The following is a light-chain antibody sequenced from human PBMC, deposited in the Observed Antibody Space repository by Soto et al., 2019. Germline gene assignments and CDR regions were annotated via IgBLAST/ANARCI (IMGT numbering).Light chain of an antibody. CDR2: RNN. J-gene: IGLJ1*01. CDR3: AAWDASLSGHV. CDR1: SSNIGSNY. V-gene: IGLV1-47*01. Sequence: QAVLTEPPSASGSPGLRVTISSSGSSSNIGSNYVYWYQQLPGTAPKLLIYRNNQRPSGVPDRFSGSKSGTSASLAISGLRSEDEADYYCAAWDASLSGHVFGTGTKVTVL.